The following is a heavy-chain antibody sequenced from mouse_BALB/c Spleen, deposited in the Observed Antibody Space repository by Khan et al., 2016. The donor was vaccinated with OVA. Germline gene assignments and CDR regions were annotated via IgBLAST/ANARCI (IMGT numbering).Heavy chain of an antibody. CDR3: VGPNWEKYWYFDV. V-gene: IGHV10-1*02. J-gene: IGHJ1*01. D-gene: IGHD4-1*01. CDR1: GFTFNTYA. CDR2: IRSKSNNYAT. Sequence: EVQLVESGGGLVQPKGSLKLSCAASGFTFNTYAMNWVRQAPGKGLEWVARIRSKSNNYATYYADSVKDRFTISRDDSQSMLYLQMNNLKTEDTAMYFCVGPNWEKYWYFDVWGAGTTVTVSS.